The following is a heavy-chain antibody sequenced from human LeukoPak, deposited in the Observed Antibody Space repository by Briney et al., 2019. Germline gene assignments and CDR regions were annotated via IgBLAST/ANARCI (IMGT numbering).Heavy chain of an antibody. V-gene: IGHV4-31*03. D-gene: IGHD3-22*01. J-gene: IGHJ5*02. CDR2: IYYSGST. Sequence: SQTLSLTCTVSGGSISGGGYYWSWIRQHPGKGLEWIGYIYYSGSTNYNPSLKSRVTISVDTSKNQFSLKLSSVTAADTAVYYCARLSMIEAPYNWFDPWGQGTLVTVSS. CDR1: GGSISGGGYY. CDR3: ARLSMIEAPYNWFDP.